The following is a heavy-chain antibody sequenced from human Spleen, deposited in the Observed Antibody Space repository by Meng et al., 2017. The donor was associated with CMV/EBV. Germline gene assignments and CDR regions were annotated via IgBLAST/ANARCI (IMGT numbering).Heavy chain of an antibody. CDR3: ARDEGNLWFGKLDY. Sequence: ETLSLTCTVSGGSISSSSYYWGWIRQPPGKGLEWVSIIYRSGSTYYADSVKGRFTISRDNSKNTLYVQMNRLTTEDTAVYYCARDEGNLWFGKLDYWGQGALVTVSS. CDR1: GGSISSSSYY. V-gene: IGHV3-66*03. J-gene: IGHJ4*02. CDR2: IYRSGST. D-gene: IGHD3-10*01.